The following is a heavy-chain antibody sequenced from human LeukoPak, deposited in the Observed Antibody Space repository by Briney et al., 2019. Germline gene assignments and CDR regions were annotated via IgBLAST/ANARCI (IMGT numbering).Heavy chain of an antibody. CDR2: IIPIFGTA. V-gene: IGHV1-69*01. CDR3: ARSVVPAAGTFDY. Sequence: GASVKVSCKASGGTFSSYAISWVRQAPGQGLEWMGGIIPIFGTANYAQKFQGRVTITADESTSTAYMELSSLRSEDTAVYYCARSVVPAAGTFDYWGQGTLVTVSS. CDR1: GGTFSSYA. J-gene: IGHJ4*02. D-gene: IGHD2-2*01.